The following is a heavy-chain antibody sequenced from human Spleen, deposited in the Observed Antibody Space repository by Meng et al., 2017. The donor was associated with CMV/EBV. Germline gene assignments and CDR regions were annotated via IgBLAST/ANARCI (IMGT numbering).Heavy chain of an antibody. CDR2: ISSSSSFK. Sequence: GESLKISCAASGFTVRNYGMNWVRQAPGKGLERLSSISSSSSFKDYADSVKGRFTISRDNAKNALYLQMNSLRAEDTAVYYCARDTRFFNAFDIWGQGTMVTVSS. J-gene: IGHJ3*02. CDR1: GFTVRNYG. V-gene: IGHV3-21*01. CDR3: ARDTRFFNAFDI. D-gene: IGHD3-3*01.